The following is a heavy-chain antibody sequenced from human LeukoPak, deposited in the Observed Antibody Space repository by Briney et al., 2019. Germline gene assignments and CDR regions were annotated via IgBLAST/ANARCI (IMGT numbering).Heavy chain of an antibody. CDR3: AKVGRTWQQLVLYFDY. D-gene: IGHD6-13*01. J-gene: IGHJ4*02. V-gene: IGHV3-7*01. Sequence: PGGSLRLSCVASGFTSSSYRMTWVRQAPGKGLEWVANIKEDESEKYYVDSLKGRFTISRDDAKNSLYLQMNNLRAEDTAVYYCAKVGRTWQQLVLYFDYWGQGTLVTVSS. CDR1: GFTSSSYR. CDR2: IKEDESEK.